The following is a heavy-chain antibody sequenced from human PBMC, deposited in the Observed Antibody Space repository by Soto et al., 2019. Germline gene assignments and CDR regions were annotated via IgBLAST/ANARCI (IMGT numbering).Heavy chain of an antibody. CDR3: AGGSGWLIDY. CDR1: GFTFISYW. J-gene: IGHJ4*02. D-gene: IGHD6-19*01. Sequence: PWGSLRLSCEASGFTFISYWINFFRHSPGKWLEWVAIIKKDGSEIHYVDSVKGRFTISRDNAKNSLYLQMNGPRAEDTAVYYCAGGSGWLIDYWGRGTLVTVSS. V-gene: IGHV3-7*03. CDR2: IKKDGSEI.